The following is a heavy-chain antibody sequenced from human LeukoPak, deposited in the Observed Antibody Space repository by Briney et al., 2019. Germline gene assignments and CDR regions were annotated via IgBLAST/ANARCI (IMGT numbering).Heavy chain of an antibody. V-gene: IGHV1-2*02. J-gene: IGHJ4*02. CDR3: ARVGWDLPIDY. CDR2: INPYSGDT. CDR1: RNTFTGHY. D-gene: IGHD4-23*01. Sequence: ASVTVSCTASRNTFTGHYIHWVRRAPGQGLEWMGWINPYSGDTNYAQKFQGRVTMTRDTSISTVYMDLSRLRSDDSAVYYCARVGWDLPIDYWGQGTLVTVSS.